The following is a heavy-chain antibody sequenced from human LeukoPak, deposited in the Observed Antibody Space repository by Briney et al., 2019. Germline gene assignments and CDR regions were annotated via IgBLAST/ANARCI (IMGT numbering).Heavy chain of an antibody. V-gene: IGHV3-30*14. D-gene: IGHD5-24*01. Sequence: GRSLRLSCAASGFTFSSYAMHWVRQAPGKGLEWVAVISYDGSNKYYADSVKGRFTISRDNSKNTLYLQMNSLRAEDTAVYYCAREARDAYTLAEYFQHWGQGTLVTVSS. CDR2: ISYDGSNK. J-gene: IGHJ1*01. CDR3: AREARDAYTLAEYFQH. CDR1: GFTFSSYA.